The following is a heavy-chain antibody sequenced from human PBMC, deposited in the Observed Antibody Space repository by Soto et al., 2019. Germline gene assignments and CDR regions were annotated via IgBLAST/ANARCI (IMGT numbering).Heavy chain of an antibody. CDR1: GFTFSGYD. J-gene: IGHJ4*02. CDR3: AREIATPGTWYFDY. V-gene: IGHV3-13*05. CDR2: IATSGDP. Sequence: DVQLVESGGGLVQPGGSLRLSCAASGFTFSGYDMHWVRQVTGKGLEWVSGIATSGDPHYPGSVKGRFTISRENAKNTLYLQMNSLSAGDTAVYYCAREIATPGTWYFDYWGRGTLVTVSS. D-gene: IGHD1-1*01.